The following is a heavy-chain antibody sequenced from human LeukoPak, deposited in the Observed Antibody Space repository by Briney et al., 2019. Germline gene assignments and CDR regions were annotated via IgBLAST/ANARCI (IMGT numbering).Heavy chain of an antibody. Sequence: GASVKVSCKASGGTFSSYAISWVRQAPGQGLEWMGGIIPIFGTANYAQKFQGRVTITTDESTSTAYMELSSLRSEDTAVYYCAKDSSGWYVNWGQGTLVTVSS. J-gene: IGHJ4*02. CDR2: IIPIFGTA. D-gene: IGHD6-19*01. V-gene: IGHV1-69*05. CDR3: AKDSSGWYVN. CDR1: GGTFSSYA.